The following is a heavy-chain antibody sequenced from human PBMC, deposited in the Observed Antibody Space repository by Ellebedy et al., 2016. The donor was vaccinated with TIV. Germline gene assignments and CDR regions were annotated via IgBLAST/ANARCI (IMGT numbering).Heavy chain of an antibody. V-gene: IGHV3-30*18. Sequence: PGGSLRLSCEASGFTFSSYGMHWVRQAPGKGLEWVAVISYDGSNKYYADSVKGRFTIARENSKNTLYLQMNSLRAEDTVVYYCAKGRGGSYYSSIDYWGQGTVVTVSS. CDR3: AKGRGGSYYSSIDY. CDR2: ISYDGSNK. D-gene: IGHD1-26*01. J-gene: IGHJ4*02. CDR1: GFTFSSYG.